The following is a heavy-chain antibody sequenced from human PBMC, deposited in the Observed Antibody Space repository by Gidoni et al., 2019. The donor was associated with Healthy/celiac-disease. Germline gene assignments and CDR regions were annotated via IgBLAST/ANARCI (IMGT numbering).Heavy chain of an antibody. D-gene: IGHD6-19*01. CDR1: GFTFSSYA. Sequence: EVQLLESGGGLVQPGGFLRLSRAAAGFTFSSYAMSWVRQAPGKGLEWVSAISGSGGSTYYADSVKGRFTISRDNSKNTLYLQMNSLRAEDTAVYYCAKDEYSSGWYYFDYWGQGTLVTVSS. J-gene: IGHJ4*02. CDR3: AKDEYSSGWYYFDY. CDR2: ISGSGGST. V-gene: IGHV3-23*01.